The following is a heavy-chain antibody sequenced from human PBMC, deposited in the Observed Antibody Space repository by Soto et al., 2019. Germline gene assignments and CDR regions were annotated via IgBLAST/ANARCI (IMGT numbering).Heavy chain of an antibody. CDR3: ARHSLATQPGDY. Sequence: PGESLKISCKGSGYSFKTHWITWVRQMPGKGLEWVGRIDPSDSYIRYSPSFQGQVTISVDNSIDTAYLEWTTLRASDSAMYYCARHSLATQPGDYWGQGTRVTVSS. V-gene: IGHV5-10-1*04. CDR1: GYSFKTHW. CDR2: IDPSDSYI. D-gene: IGHD5-12*01. J-gene: IGHJ4*02.